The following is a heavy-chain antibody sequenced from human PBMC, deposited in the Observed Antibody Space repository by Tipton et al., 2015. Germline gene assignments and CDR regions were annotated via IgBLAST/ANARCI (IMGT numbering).Heavy chain of an antibody. D-gene: IGHD4-23*01. CDR2: ISYSETS. Sequence: TLSLTCTVSGGSVSRGNYYWSWIRQPPGKGLEWIGYISYSETSHYNPSLKSRVTISVDTSKTQFSLKMSSVTASDTAVYYCARARGRHGGLFDSWGQGILVTVSS. V-gene: IGHV4-61*01. CDR3: ARARGRHGGLFDS. CDR1: GGSVSRGNYY. J-gene: IGHJ4*02.